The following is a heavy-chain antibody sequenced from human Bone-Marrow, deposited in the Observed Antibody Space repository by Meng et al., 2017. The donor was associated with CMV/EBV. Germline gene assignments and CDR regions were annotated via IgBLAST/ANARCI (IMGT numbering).Heavy chain of an antibody. CDR1: GDSISSNN. V-gene: IGHV4-59*01. Sequence: SETLSLTCTVSGDSISSNNWSWIRQPPGKTLEWIGYIHYSGSTNYNPSLKSRVTISVDTSKNQVSLKLNSVSAADTAVYYCARHYDFWSFDYWGQGTLVTVSS. J-gene: IGHJ4*02. CDR3: ARHYDFWSFDY. CDR2: IHYSGST. D-gene: IGHD3-3*01.